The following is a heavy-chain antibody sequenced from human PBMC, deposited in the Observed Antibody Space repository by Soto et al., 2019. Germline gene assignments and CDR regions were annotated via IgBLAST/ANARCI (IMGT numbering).Heavy chain of an antibody. CDR3: ARDLDYYGSGMGNY. Sequence: LRLSCAASGFTFSSYGMHWVRQAPGKGLEWVAVIWYDGSNKYYADSVKGRFTISRDNSKNTLCLQMNSLRAEDTAVYYCARDLDYYGSGMGNYWGQGTLVTVSS. J-gene: IGHJ4*02. CDR1: GFTFSSYG. V-gene: IGHV3-33*01. CDR2: IWYDGSNK. D-gene: IGHD3-10*01.